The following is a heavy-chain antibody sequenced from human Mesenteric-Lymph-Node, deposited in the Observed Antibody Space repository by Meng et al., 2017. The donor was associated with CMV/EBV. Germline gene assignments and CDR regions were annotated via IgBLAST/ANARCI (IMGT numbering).Heavy chain of an antibody. Sequence: GGSLRLSCAASGFTFSSYAMHWVRQAPGKGLEWVAVISYDGSNKYYADSVKGRFTISRDNSKNTLYLQMNSLRAEDTAVYYCARPKAGTIDYWGQGTLVTVSS. J-gene: IGHJ4*02. CDR2: ISYDGSNK. V-gene: IGHV3-30-3*01. D-gene: IGHD6-13*01. CDR3: ARPKAGTIDY. CDR1: GFTFSSYA.